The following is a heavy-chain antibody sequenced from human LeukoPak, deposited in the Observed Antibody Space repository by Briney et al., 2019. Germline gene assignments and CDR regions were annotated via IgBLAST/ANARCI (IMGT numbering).Heavy chain of an antibody. V-gene: IGHV1-18*01. CDR3: ARPQAVAGTNWFDP. Sequence: ASVKVSCKASGYTFTIYGISWVRQAPGQGLEWMGWISAYNGNTNYAQKLQGRVTMTTDTSTSTAYMELRSLRSDDTAVYYCARPQAVAGTNWFDPWGQGTLVTVSS. D-gene: IGHD6-19*01. CDR1: GYTFTIYG. CDR2: ISAYNGNT. J-gene: IGHJ5*02.